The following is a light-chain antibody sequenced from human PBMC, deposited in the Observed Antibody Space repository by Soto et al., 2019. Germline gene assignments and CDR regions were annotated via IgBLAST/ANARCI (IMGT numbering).Light chain of an antibody. V-gene: IGKV3-20*01. CDR2: GAS. J-gene: IGKJ5*01. CDR3: QQYGSSPPIT. Sequence: IVLTQSPGTLSLSPVERATLSCRASQSVSNNYLAWYQQKPGQAPRLLIYGASNRATGIPDRFSGSGSGTDFTLTISRLEPEDFAVYYCQQYGSSPPITFGQGTRLEIK. CDR1: QSVSNNY.